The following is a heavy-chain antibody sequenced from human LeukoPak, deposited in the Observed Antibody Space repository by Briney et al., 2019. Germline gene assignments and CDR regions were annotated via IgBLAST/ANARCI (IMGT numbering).Heavy chain of an antibody. J-gene: IGHJ4*02. CDR3: AKNSVGGSYYPIDY. V-gene: IGHV3-23*01. CDR1: GFTFSNYA. Sequence: SGGSLRLSCAASGFTFSNYAMTWVRQAPGKGLEWVSAISATGGSTYYADSVKGRFTISRDSSKNTLYLQMNSLRAEDTALYYCAKNSVGGSYYPIDYWGQGTLVTVSS. CDR2: ISATGGST. D-gene: IGHD1-26*01.